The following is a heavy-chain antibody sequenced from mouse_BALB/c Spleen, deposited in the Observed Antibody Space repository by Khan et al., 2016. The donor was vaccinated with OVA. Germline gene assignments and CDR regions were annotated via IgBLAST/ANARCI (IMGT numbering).Heavy chain of an antibody. CDR2: ISSTGGT. J-gene: IGHJ4*01. CDR3: ARSLYYSYGYAFDC. V-gene: IGHV3-2*02. CDR1: GYSITSDYA. D-gene: IGHD2-14*01. Sequence: EVQLVESGPGLVKPSQSLSLTCTVTGYSITSDYAWNWIRHFPGNKLEWMGYISSTGGTSYNPSLKSRISITRDTSKNQFFLQLKSVTAEDTATYYCARSLYYSYGYAFDCWGRGTLVTVSS.